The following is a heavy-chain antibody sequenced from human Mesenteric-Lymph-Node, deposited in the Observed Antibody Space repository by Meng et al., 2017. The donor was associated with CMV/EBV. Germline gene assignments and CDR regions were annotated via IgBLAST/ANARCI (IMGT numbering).Heavy chain of an antibody. CDR2: IFDSETT. CDR1: GDSISNYY. J-gene: IGHJ2*01. Sequence: LTCTVSGDSISNYYWSWIRQPPGKGLEWIGFIFDSETTNYSPSLKSRVTMSIDTSKNQISLTLNSVTAADTAFYFCARPGAAWYFDVWGRGTLVTVSS. V-gene: IGHV4-59*08. D-gene: IGHD7-27*01. CDR3: ARPGAAWYFDV.